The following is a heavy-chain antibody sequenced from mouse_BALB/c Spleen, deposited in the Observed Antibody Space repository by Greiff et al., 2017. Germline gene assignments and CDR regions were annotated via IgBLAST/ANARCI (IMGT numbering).Heavy chain of an antibody. CDR1: GFTFSSFG. D-gene: IGHD2-1*01. Sequence: EVMLVESGGGLVQPGGSRKLSCAASGFTFSSFGMHWVRQAPEKGLEWVAYISSGSSTIYYADTVKGRFTISRDNPKNTLFLQMTSLRSEDTAMYYCARHDYGNYVTYWGQGTLVTVSA. V-gene: IGHV5-17*02. CDR2: ISSGSSTI. J-gene: IGHJ3*01. CDR3: ARHDYGNYVTY.